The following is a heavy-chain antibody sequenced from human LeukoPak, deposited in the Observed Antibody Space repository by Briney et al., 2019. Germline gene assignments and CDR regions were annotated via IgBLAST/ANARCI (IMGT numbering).Heavy chain of an antibody. CDR2: INPNSGDT. D-gene: IGHD3-9*01. CDR3: ARIPMGALRYFDWSFDY. Sequence: ASVKVSCKASGYTFTGSYINWVRQAPGQGLEWMGRINPNSGDTNVAQKFQGRVTLTRNTSISTAYMELSSLRSEDTAVYYCARIPMGALRYFDWSFDYWGQGTLVTVSS. J-gene: IGHJ4*02. V-gene: IGHV1-2*06. CDR1: GYTFTGSY.